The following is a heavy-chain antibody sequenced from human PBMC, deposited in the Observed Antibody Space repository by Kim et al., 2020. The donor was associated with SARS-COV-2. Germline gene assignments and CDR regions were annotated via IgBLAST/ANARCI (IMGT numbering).Heavy chain of an antibody. D-gene: IGHD6-13*01. CDR2: IYYSGST. J-gene: IGHJ5*02. V-gene: IGHV4-39*07. Sequence: SETLSLTCTVSGGSISSSSYYWGWIRQPPGKGLEWIGSIYYSGSTYYNPSLKSRVTISVDTSKNQFSLKLSSVTAADTAVYYCARDPSSSRFDPWGQGTLVTVSS. CDR3: ARDPSSSRFDP. CDR1: GGSISSSSYY.